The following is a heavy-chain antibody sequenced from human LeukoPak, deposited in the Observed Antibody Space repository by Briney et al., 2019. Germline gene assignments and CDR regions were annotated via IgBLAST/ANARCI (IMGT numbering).Heavy chain of an antibody. J-gene: IGHJ4*02. V-gene: IGHV3-23*01. Sequence: GGSLRLSCAASGFTLTSYAMNWVRQAPGKGLEWVSTITASGGNTHYADSVKGRFTISRDNSKNTLYLQMNSLRDEDTAVYYCARDHNWGFDYWGQGTLVAVSS. CDR3: ARDHNWGFDY. CDR1: GFTLTSYA. D-gene: IGHD7-27*01. CDR2: ITASGGNT.